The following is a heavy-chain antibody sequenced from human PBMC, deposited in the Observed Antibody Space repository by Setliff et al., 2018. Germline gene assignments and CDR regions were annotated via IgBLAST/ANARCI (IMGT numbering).Heavy chain of an antibody. CDR1: GFSFSGSA. V-gene: IGHV3-73*01. D-gene: IGHD5-18*01. Sequence: AGESLRLSCAASGFSFSGSAVYWVRQASVKGLEWIGRIRGRTDNYATAYAASVRGRFTISRDDSKNTAYLQMNSLKTEDTAVYYCTFARDGYDVFDIWGQGTMVTVAS. CDR3: TFARDGYDVFDI. J-gene: IGHJ3*02. CDR2: IRGRTDNYAT.